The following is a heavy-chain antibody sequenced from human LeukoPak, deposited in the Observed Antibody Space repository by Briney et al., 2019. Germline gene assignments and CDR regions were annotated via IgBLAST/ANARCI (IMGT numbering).Heavy chain of an antibody. D-gene: IGHD1-26*01. CDR1: GGSLSSYY. CDR3: ARDPSPNSRAGMGATTYFQH. J-gene: IGHJ1*01. CDR2: IYYSGST. Sequence: SETLSLTCTVSGGSLSSYYWSWIRQPPGKGLEWIGYIYYSGSTNYNPSLKSRVTISVDTSKDQFSLKLSSVTAADTAVYYCARDPSPNSRAGMGATTYFQHWGQGTLVTVSS. V-gene: IGHV4-59*01.